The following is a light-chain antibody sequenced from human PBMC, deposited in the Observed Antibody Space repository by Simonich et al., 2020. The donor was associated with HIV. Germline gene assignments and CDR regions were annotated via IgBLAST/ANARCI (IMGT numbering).Light chain of an antibody. CDR2: DAS. CDR3: QQRSNWLT. Sequence: EIVLTQSPATLSLSPGERATLSCRARQSVSSYLAWYQQKPGQAPRLLIYDASNRATGIPARFSGSGSGTDFTLTISSLEPEEFAVYYCQQRSNWLTFGGGTKVEIK. CDR1: QSVSSY. V-gene: IGKV3-11*01. J-gene: IGKJ4*01.